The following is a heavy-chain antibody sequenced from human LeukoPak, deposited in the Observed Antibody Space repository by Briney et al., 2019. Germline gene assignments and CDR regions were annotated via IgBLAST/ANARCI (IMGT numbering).Heavy chain of an antibody. Sequence: PGGSLRLSCAASGFTFSNYWMSWVRQAPGKGLEWVANIKEDGSEKAYVNSVKGRFTISRDNTENSLYLQMSSLRAEDTAVYYCARHSHFDYWGQGTLVTVSS. J-gene: IGHJ4*02. CDR3: ARHSHFDY. CDR2: IKEDGSEK. V-gene: IGHV3-7*01. CDR1: GFTFSNYW.